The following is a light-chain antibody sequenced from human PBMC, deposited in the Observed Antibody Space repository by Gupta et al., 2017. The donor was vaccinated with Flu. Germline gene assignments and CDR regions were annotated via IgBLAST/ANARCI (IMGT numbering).Light chain of an antibody. CDR2: GAS. J-gene: IGKJ1*01. V-gene: IGKV3-15*01. CDR3: QQYNNWPPWT. Sequence: EIVMTQSPATLSVSPGERATLSSRASQIVNTTLAWYQQKTGQAPRLLMYGASTRATGIPARFSDSGSGTEFTLTINSLQSEDFVVYYCQQYNNWPPWTFGQGTKVEIK. CDR1: QIVNTT.